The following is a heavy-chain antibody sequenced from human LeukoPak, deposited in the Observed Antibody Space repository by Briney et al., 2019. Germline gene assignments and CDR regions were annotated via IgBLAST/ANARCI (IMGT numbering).Heavy chain of an antibody. V-gene: IGHV3-30*04. J-gene: IGHJ4*02. CDR1: GFTFSSYA. CDR3: AKEVDCPSDCLFFHS. Sequence: PGGSLRLSCAASGFTFSSYAMNWVRQAPAKGLEWVAVLSYDGSNKYYADSVKGRFTISRDNSKNTLYLQMNSLRPEDTALYHCAKEVDCPSDCLFFHSWGQGTLVTVSS. D-gene: IGHD2-21*02. CDR2: LSYDGSNK.